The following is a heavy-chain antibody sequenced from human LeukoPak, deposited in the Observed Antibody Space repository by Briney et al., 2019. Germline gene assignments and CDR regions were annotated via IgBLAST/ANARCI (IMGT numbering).Heavy chain of an antibody. D-gene: IGHD6-13*01. CDR3: AKRYGGSTGWFFDF. V-gene: IGHV3-23*01. CDR2: INGGGDIP. J-gene: IGHJ4*02. Sequence: PGGSLRLSCEGSRDSFDSYVMSWVREAPGEGLERVSSINGGGDIPYYAESAKGRVTVSRDNSKNTPCLQMYRVRAENTAVFYCAKRYGGSTGWFFDFWGQGSLVTVSS. CDR1: RDSFDSYV.